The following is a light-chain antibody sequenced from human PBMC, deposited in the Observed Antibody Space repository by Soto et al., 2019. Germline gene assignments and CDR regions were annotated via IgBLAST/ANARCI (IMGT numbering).Light chain of an antibody. J-gene: IGKJ2*01. Sequence: EIVLTQSPGTLSLSPGERATLSCRASQSVSSSYLAWYQQKPGQAPRLLIYGASSRATGIPDRFSGSGSGTDFTLTISRLEPKDFAVYYCQQYGSSAMYTFGQGTKLEIK. CDR2: GAS. V-gene: IGKV3-20*01. CDR1: QSVSSSY. CDR3: QQYGSSAMYT.